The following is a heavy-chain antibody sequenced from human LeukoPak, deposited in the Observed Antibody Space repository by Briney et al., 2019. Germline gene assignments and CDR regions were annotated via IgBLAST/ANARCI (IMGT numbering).Heavy chain of an antibody. J-gene: IGHJ4*02. CDR2: IYPGDSDT. CDR3: ARPRIEAAGTEEDGDLDY. Sequence: GESLKISCKGSGYSFSTYWIGWVRQRPGKGLEWMGIIYPGDSDTRYSPYLQGQVTISVDKSISTAYLQWSSLKASGTAMYFCARPRIEAAGTEEDGDLDYWGQGTLVTVSS. CDR1: GYSFSTYW. D-gene: IGHD6-13*01. V-gene: IGHV5-51*01.